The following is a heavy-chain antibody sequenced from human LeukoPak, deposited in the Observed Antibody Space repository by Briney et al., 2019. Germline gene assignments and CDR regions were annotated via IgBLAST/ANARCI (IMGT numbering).Heavy chain of an antibody. Sequence: PGGSLRLSCAASGFTFSSYAMSWVRQAPGKGLEWVSAISGSGGSTYYADSVKGRFTISRDNPKNTLYLQMNSLRAEDTALYYCAKAREWLRFVPFFDYWGQGTLVTVSS. V-gene: IGHV3-23*01. D-gene: IGHD5-12*01. J-gene: IGHJ4*02. CDR2: ISGSGGST. CDR1: GFTFSSYA. CDR3: AKAREWLRFVPFFDY.